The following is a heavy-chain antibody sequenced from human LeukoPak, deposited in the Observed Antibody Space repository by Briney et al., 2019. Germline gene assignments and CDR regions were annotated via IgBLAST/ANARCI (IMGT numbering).Heavy chain of an antibody. J-gene: IGHJ4*02. CDR1: GFTVSSNH. D-gene: IGHD2-2*02. V-gene: IGHV3-53*01. CDR3: ARGGYCSSTSCYTSPFY. Sequence: GGSLRLSCAGSGFTVSSNHMSWVRQAPGKGLEWVSVIFTGGNTYYADSVKGRFTISRDNSKNTLYLQMNSLRAEDTAIYYCARGGYCSSTSCYTSPFYWGQGTLVTVSS. CDR2: IFTGGNT.